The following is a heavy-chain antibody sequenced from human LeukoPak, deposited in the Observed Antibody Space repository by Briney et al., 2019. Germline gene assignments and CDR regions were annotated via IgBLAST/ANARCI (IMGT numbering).Heavy chain of an antibody. CDR2: IIPTLGIA. CDR1: GGTFSSYA. D-gene: IGHD3-3*01. J-gene: IGHJ6*02. CDR3: ARARYDFWSGYYLNYYYYYGMDV. Sequence: SVPLSCKASGGTFSSYAISWVRQAPGQGLEWMGRIIPTLGIANYAQKFQGRVTITADKSTSTAYMELSSLRSEDTAVYYCARARYDFWSGYYLNYYYYYGMDVWGQGTTVTVSS. V-gene: IGHV1-69*04.